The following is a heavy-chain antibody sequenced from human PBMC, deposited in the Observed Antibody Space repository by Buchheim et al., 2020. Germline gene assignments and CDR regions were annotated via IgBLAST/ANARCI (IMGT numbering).Heavy chain of an antibody. D-gene: IGHD2/OR15-2a*01. CDR3: AKDGRTTSVP. CDR2: ISHTGETT. Sequence: EVQLLESGGSLVQPGGSLRLSCAASGFTFNNFAMNWVRQAPGKGLEWVSGISHTGETTHYADSVKSRFTISRDNSKPMLYLQMNSLRAEDTAVYYCAKDGRTTSVPWGQGTL. V-gene: IGHV3-23*01. CDR1: GFTFNNFA. J-gene: IGHJ5*02.